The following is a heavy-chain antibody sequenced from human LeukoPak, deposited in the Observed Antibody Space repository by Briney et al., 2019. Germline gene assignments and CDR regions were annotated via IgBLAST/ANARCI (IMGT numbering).Heavy chain of an antibody. CDR1: GFTFSRHG. V-gene: IGHV3-NL1*01. Sequence: GGSLRLSCAPSGFTFSRHGMHWVRQAPGKGLEWVSVIYKDGKIYYIDSVKGRFTISRDTSKNTLYLQMNSLRVEDTAVYYCASRHCSGGDCYFAGADPFDHWGQGTSVAVSS. D-gene: IGHD2-21*01. J-gene: IGHJ4*02. CDR3: ASRHCSGGDCYFAGADPFDH. CDR2: IYKDGKI.